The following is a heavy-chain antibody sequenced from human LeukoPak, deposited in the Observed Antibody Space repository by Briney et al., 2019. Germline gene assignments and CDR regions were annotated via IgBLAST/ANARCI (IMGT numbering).Heavy chain of an antibody. CDR1: GGTFSSYA. V-gene: IGHV1-69*13. D-gene: IGHD3-16*02. CDR3: VKSTGELSLGYFDY. Sequence: SVKVSCKASGGTFSSYAISWVRQAPGQGLEWMGGIIPVFGTANYAQKFQGRVTITADESTSTAYMELSSLRSEDTAVYYCVKSTGELSLGYFDYWGQGTLVTVSS. CDR2: IIPVFGTA. J-gene: IGHJ4*02.